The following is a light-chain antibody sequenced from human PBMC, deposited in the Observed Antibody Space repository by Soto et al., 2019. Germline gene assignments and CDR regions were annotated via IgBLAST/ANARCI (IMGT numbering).Light chain of an antibody. J-gene: IGLJ1*01. Sequence: QSALTQPASVSGSPGQSITISCTGTSSDVGGYNYVSWYQQHPGKAPKLMIYDVSNRPSGVSNRCSGSKSGNTASLPISGLQAEDDADYYCSSYTSSSTLYVFGTGTKLTVL. CDR2: DVS. CDR1: SSDVGGYNY. CDR3: SSYTSSSTLYV. V-gene: IGLV2-14*01.